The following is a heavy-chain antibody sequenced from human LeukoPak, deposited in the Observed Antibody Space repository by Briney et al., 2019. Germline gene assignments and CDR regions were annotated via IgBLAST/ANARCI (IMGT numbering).Heavy chain of an antibody. CDR1: GGSISSSSYY. CDR3: ARAPPDYYDSSGYASGAFDI. V-gene: IGHV4-39*07. D-gene: IGHD3-22*01. J-gene: IGHJ3*02. CDR2: IYYSGST. Sequence: SETLSLTCTVSGGSISSSSYYWGWIRQPPGKGLEWIGSIYYSGSTYYNPSLKSRVTISVDTSKNQFSLKLSSVTAADTAVYYCARAPPDYYDSSGYASGAFDIWGQGTIVTVSS.